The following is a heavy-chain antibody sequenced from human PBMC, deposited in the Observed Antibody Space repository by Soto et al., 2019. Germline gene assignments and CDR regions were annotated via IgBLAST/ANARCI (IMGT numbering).Heavy chain of an antibody. Sequence: SETLSLTCSVSGASVSSGSFYWSWIRQPPGKGLEWIGFIYNNETFNYNPSLKSRVTLSVDTSKHQFSLKLSSVTAADTAVYYCARVPLRYRSSHNFDSLGQGALVAVSS. CDR2: IYNNETF. J-gene: IGHJ4*02. CDR1: GASVSSGSFY. D-gene: IGHD6-19*01. CDR3: ARVPLRYRSSHNFDS. V-gene: IGHV4-61*01.